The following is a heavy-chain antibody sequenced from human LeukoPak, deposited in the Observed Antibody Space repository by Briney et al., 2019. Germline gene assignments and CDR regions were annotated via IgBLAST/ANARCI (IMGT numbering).Heavy chain of an antibody. CDR2: IIPIFGTA. CDR1: GGTFSSYA. D-gene: IGHD3-16*01. V-gene: IGHV1-69*05. J-gene: IGHJ3*02. CDR3: ARAPRIRDAFDI. Sequence: SVKVSCKASGGTFSSYAISWVRQAPGQGLEWMGGIIPIFGTANYAQKFQGRVTITTDESTSTAYMELSSLRSEDTAVYYCARAPRIRDAFDIWGQGTMVTVSS.